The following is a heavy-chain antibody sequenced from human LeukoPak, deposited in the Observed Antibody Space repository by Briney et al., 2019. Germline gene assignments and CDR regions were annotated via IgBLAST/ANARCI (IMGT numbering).Heavy chain of an antibody. J-gene: IGHJ4*02. V-gene: IGHV3-53*01. D-gene: IGHD5-18*01. CDR1: GFTVSSNY. CDR2: IYSGGST. CDR3: ARGGYSYGLDTVYFDY. Sequence: GGSLRLSCAASGFTVSSNYMSCVRQAPGKGLEWVSVIYSGGSTYYADSVKGRFTISRDNSKNTLYLQMNSLRAEDTAVYYCARGGYSYGLDTVYFDYWGQGTLVTVSS.